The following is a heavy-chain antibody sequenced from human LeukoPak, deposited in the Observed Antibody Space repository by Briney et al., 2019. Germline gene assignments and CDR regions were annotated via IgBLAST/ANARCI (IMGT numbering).Heavy chain of an antibody. CDR1: AGSVSSGSYY. D-gene: IGHD3-10*01. Sequence: SETLSLTCIVSAGSVSSGSYYWSWIRQPPGTGLEWIGHLYYTGSTNYNPSLKSRVTMSVDTSKNQFSLKLSSVTAADTAVYYCARDYGSGSYHFDYWGQGILVTVSS. V-gene: IGHV4-61*01. CDR2: LYYTGST. J-gene: IGHJ4*02. CDR3: ARDYGSGSYHFDY.